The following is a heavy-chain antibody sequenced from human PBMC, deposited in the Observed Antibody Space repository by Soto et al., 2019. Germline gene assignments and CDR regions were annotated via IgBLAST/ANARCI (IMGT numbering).Heavy chain of an antibody. V-gene: IGHV3-33*05. CDR3: ARWGTTGGLDV. Sequence: QVQLVESGGGVVQPGTSRRLSCVGSGLTFRSYFIHWVRQAPGKGLEWVALTSYDGSNKDYGDSVKGRFTISRDKSRNTVDLQTDSVRREDSDLCSCARWGTTGGLDVWGQGTLVSISS. D-gene: IGHD3-16*01. CDR1: GLTFRSYF. J-gene: IGHJ1*01. CDR2: TSYDGSNK.